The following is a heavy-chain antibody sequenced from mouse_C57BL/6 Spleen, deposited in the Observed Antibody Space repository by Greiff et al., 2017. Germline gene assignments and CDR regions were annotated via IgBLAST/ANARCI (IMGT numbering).Heavy chain of an antibody. V-gene: IGHV1-72*01. CDR1: GYTFTSYW. D-gene: IGHD1-1*01. CDR3: ARWGYGSSYWYFDV. J-gene: IGHJ1*03. CDR2: IDPNSGGT. Sequence: QVKLQQPGAELVKPGASVKLSCKASGYTFTSYWMNWVKQRPGRGLEWIGRIDPNSGGTKYNEKFKSKATLTVDQPASTAYMQLSSLTSEDSAVYYCARWGYGSSYWYFDVWGTGTTVTVSS.